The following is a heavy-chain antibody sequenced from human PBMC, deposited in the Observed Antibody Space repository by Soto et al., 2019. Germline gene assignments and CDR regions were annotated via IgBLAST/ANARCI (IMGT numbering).Heavy chain of an antibody. CDR3: ATTWGQQPEYYYYYGMDV. CDR2: IYHSGST. D-gene: IGHD6-13*01. J-gene: IGHJ6*02. Sequence: SETLSLTCAVSGGSISSGGYSWSWIRQPPGKGLEWIGYIYHSGSTYYNPSLKSRVTISVDTSKNQFSLKLSSVTAADTAVYYCATTWGQQPEYYYYYGMDVWGQGTTVTVS. CDR1: GGSISSGGYS. V-gene: IGHV4-30-2*05.